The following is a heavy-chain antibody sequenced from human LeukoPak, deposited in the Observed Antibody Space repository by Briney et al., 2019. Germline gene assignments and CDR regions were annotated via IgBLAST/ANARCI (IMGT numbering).Heavy chain of an antibody. CDR3: ARGKASSSWYAPLAFDI. D-gene: IGHD6-13*01. J-gene: IGHJ3*02. V-gene: IGHV4-59*12. Sequence: PSETLSLTCTVSGGSISSYYWSWIRQPPGKGLEWIGYIYYSGSTNYNPSLKSRVTISVDTSKNQFSLKLSSVTAADTAVYYCARGKASSSWYAPLAFDIWGQGTMVTVSS. CDR2: IYYSGST. CDR1: GGSISSYY.